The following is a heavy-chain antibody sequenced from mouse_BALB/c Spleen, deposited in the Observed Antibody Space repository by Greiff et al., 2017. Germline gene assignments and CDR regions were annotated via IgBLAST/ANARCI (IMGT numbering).Heavy chain of an antibody. Sequence: VQLQQSGPGLVQPSQSLSITCTVSGFSLTSYGVHWVRQSPGKGLEWLGVIWSGGSTDYNAAFISRLSISKDNSKSQVFFKMNSLQANDTAIYYCARNGARATVYAMDYWGQGTSVTVSS. V-gene: IGHV2-2*02. J-gene: IGHJ4*01. CDR2: IWSGGST. CDR3: ARNGARATVYAMDY. CDR1: GFSLTSYG. D-gene: IGHD3-1*01.